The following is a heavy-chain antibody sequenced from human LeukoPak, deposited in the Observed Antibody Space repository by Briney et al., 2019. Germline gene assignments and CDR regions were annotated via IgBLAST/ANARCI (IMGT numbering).Heavy chain of an antibody. J-gene: IGHJ4*02. CDR2: INPSGGST. D-gene: IGHD6-19*01. CDR3: ATTRPYGTTWAGAFED. CDR1: GYTFTSYY. Sequence: ASVKVSCKASGYTFTSYYMHWVRQAPGQGLEWMGLINPSGGSTSYAQKFQGRVTMTRDTSTSTVYMELSSLRSEDTALYYCATTRPYGTTWAGAFEDWGRGTPVTVSS. V-gene: IGHV1-46*01.